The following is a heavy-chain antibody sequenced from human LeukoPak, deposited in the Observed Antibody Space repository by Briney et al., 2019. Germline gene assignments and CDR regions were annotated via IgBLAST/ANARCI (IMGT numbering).Heavy chain of an antibody. J-gene: IGHJ4*02. CDR3: ARGARAGYNLEPFDY. V-gene: IGHV4-59*08. D-gene: IGHD5-24*01. CDR1: GGSISSYY. CDR2: IYYSGST. Sequence: SETLSLTCNVSGGSISSYYRSWIRQPPGKGLEWIGYIYYSGSTKYNPSLKSRVTISVDTSKNQFSLKLSSVTAADTAVYYCARGARAGYNLEPFDYWGQGTLVTVSS.